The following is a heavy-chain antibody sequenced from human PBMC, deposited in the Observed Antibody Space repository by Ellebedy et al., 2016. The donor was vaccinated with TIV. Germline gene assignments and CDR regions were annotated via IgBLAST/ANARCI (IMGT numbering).Heavy chain of an antibody. CDR1: GYSFTSYW. J-gene: IGHJ1*01. CDR2: IYAGDSDT. CDR3: AGGHYYDSSGYYYAEYFQH. V-gene: IGHV5-51*01. Sequence: GESLKISCKGSGYSFTSYWIGWVRQMPGKGLEWMGIIYAGDSDTRHSPSFQGQVTISVDKSINTAYLQWSSLKASDTAMYYCAGGHYYDSSGYYYAEYFQHWGQGTLVTVSS. D-gene: IGHD3-22*01.